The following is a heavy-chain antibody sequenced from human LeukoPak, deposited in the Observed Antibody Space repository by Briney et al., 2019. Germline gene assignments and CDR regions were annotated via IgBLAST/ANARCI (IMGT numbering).Heavy chain of an antibody. D-gene: IGHD1-1*01. CDR2: ISNDGTNT. V-gene: IGHV3-30*18. Sequence: GGSLRLSCAASGFTFSNYGMHWVRQPPGNGLEWVSVISNDGTNTYQADSVKGRFTISRDTSNNTLYLQLNSLRAEDTAVYYCAKDRWATQTTYDAFDIWGQGTMVTVSS. CDR1: GFTFSNYG. CDR3: AKDRWATQTTYDAFDI. J-gene: IGHJ3*02.